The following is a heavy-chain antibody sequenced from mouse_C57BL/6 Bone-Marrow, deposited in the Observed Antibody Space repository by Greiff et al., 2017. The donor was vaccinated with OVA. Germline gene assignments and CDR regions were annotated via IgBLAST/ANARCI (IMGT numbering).Heavy chain of an antibody. CDR1: GFNIKDDY. CDR3: TPAPFDY. J-gene: IGHJ2*01. Sequence: VQLQQSGAELVRPGASVKLSCTASGFNIKDDYMHWVKQRPEQGLEWIGWIDPENGDTEYASKFQGKATITADQSSNTAYLQLSILTSDDAAVYYCTPAPFDYWGQGTTLTVSS. V-gene: IGHV14-4*01. CDR2: IDPENGDT.